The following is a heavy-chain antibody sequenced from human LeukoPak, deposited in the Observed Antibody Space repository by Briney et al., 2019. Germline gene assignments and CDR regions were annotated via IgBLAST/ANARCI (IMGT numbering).Heavy chain of an antibody. J-gene: IGHJ2*01. CDR3: AKDPIVGATYDWYFDL. CDR1: GLTLSSYA. Sequence: GGSLRLSCAASGLTLSSYAMSSVRQAPGKGLEWVSAISGSGGSTYYADSVKGRFTISRDNSKNTLYLQMNSLRAEDTAVYYCAKDPIVGATYDWYFDLWGRGTLVTVSS. D-gene: IGHD1-26*01. CDR2: ISGSGGST. V-gene: IGHV3-23*01.